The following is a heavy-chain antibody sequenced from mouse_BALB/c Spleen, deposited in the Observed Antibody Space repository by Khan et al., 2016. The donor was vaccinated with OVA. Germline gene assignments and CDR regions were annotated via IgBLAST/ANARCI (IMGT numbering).Heavy chain of an antibody. J-gene: IGHJ4*01. CDR1: GFTFSVYY. CDR2: ISNGGGNT. CDR3: ERQEYGKGDAMDY. V-gene: IGHV5-12*02. Sequence: EVELVEPGGGLVHPGGSLKLSCSTSGFTFSVYYMYRSRQTPEKRLEWVAYISNGGGNTYYPDPVKGRFTISRANATNTLYLQLSRPRSEDTALYYSERQEYGKGDAMDYWGQGTAGTVSS. D-gene: IGHD2-10*02.